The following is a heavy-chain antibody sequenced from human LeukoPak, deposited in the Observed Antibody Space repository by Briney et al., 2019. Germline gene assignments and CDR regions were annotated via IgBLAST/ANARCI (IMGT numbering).Heavy chain of an antibody. D-gene: IGHD5-24*01. CDR3: AKEGMAGIRQYFDY. V-gene: IGHV3-23*01. Sequence: GGSLRLSCAASGFTVSSNYMSWVRQAPGKGLEWVSGISGSDGSTYYADSVKGRFTISKDNSKNTLYLQMNSLRAEDTAVYYCAKEGMAGIRQYFDYWGQGTLVTVSS. CDR2: ISGSDGST. J-gene: IGHJ4*02. CDR1: GFTVSSNY.